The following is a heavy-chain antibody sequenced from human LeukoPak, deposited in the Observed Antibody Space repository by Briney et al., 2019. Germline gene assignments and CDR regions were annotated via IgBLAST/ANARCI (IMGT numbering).Heavy chain of an antibody. Sequence: KPSQTLSLTCTVSGGSISSGSYYWSWIRQPAGKGLEWIGCIYTSGSTNYNPSLKSRVTISVDTSKNQFSLKLSSVTAADTAVYYCARELVYSYGHFDYWGQGTLVTVSS. CDR3: ARELVYSYGHFDY. D-gene: IGHD5-18*01. V-gene: IGHV4-61*02. CDR2: IYTSGST. J-gene: IGHJ4*02. CDR1: GGSISSGSYY.